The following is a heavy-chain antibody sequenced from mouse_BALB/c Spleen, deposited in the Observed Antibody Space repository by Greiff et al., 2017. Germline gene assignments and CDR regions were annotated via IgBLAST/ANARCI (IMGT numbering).Heavy chain of an antibody. CDR2: IWSGGST. CDR3: DRGGLDY. V-gene: IGHV2-2*01. J-gene: IGHJ2*01. CDR1: GFSFTSYG. Sequence: VQLQESGPGLVQPSQSLSITCTASGFSFTSYGVHWVRQSPGKGLEWLGVIWSGGSTDYNAAFISRLSISKDNSKSHVILKMNSLQTDDTAMYYCDRGGLDYWGQGTTLTVSS.